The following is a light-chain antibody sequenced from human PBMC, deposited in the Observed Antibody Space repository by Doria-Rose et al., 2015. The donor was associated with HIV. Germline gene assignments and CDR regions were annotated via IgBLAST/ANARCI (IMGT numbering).Light chain of an antibody. CDR3: HQYGTSWT. V-gene: IGKV3-20*01. CDR1: QSFSSTY. CDR2: DGS. Sequence: EIVMTQSPGTLSLSPGERATLSCRASQSFSSTYLAWYQQKPGQVPSLLIYDGSTRATGIPDRFSASRSGTDFTLTIIRLEPEDFALYYCHQYGTSWTFGQGTKVEI. J-gene: IGKJ1*01.